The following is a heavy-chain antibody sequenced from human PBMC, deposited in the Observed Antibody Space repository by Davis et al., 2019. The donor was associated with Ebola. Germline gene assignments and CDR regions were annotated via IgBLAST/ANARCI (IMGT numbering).Heavy chain of an antibody. CDR1: GGTFSSYA. Sequence: AASVKVSCKASGGTFSSYAISWVRQATGQGLEWMGWMNPNSGNTGYAQKFQGWVTMTRDTSISTAYMELSRLRSDDTAVYYCARAQTGYSSGWYYLEYWGQGTLVTVSS. CDR2: MNPNSGNT. CDR3: ARAQTGYSSGWYYLEY. V-gene: IGHV1-8*02. J-gene: IGHJ4*02. D-gene: IGHD6-19*01.